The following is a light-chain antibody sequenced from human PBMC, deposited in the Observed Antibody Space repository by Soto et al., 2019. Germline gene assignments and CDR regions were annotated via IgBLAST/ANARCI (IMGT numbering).Light chain of an antibody. Sequence: EIVLTQSPGTLSLSPGERATLSCRASQSVSSYLAWHQQKPGQAPRLLIYGASSRATGIPDRFSGSGSGTDFTLTISRLEPEDFAVYYCQQYGSLPRTFGQGTKVEIK. V-gene: IGKV3-20*01. J-gene: IGKJ1*01. CDR2: GAS. CDR1: QSVSSY. CDR3: QQYGSLPRT.